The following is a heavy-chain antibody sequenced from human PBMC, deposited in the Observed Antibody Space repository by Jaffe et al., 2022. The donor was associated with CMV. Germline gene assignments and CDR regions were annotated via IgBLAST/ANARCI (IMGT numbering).Heavy chain of an antibody. CDR2: ISYDGSNK. CDR1: GFTFSSYG. CDR3: AKDRRYLGGNSVQAYDY. V-gene: IGHV3-30*18. D-gene: IGHD2-21*02. Sequence: QVQLVESGGGVVQPGRSLRLSCAASGFTFSSYGMHWVRQAPGKGLEWVAVISYDGSNKYYADSVKGRFTISRDNSKNTLYLQMNSLRAEDTAVYYCAKDRRYLGGNSVQAYDYWGQGTLVTVSS. J-gene: IGHJ4*02.